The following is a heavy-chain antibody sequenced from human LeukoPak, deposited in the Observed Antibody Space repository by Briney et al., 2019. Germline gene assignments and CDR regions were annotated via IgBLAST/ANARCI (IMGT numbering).Heavy chain of an antibody. J-gene: IGHJ4*02. CDR1: GYTFTSYY. Sequence: ASVKVSCKASGYTFTSYYMHWVRQAPGQGLEWMGIINPSGGSTSCAQKFQGRVTMTRDTSTSTVYMELSSLRSEDTAVYYCARDPKLIAVAGQKDYWGQGTLVTASS. CDR2: INPSGGST. V-gene: IGHV1-46*01. CDR3: ARDPKLIAVAGQKDY. D-gene: IGHD6-19*01.